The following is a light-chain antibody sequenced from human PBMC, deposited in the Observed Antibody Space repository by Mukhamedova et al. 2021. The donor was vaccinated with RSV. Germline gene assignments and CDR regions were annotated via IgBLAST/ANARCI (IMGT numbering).Light chain of an antibody. Sequence: WYQRRVHGKAPNLLISTASTLQRVVPSRFSGIGSGTDFTLTVSSLQPEDFATYYCQQSYTSPPTFGPGTKLEI. CDR2: TAS. V-gene: IGKV1-39*01. J-gene: IGKJ2*01. CDR3: QQSYTSPPT.